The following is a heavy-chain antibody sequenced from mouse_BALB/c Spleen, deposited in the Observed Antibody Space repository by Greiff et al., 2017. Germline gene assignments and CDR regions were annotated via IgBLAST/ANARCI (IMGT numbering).Heavy chain of an antibody. V-gene: IGHV2-9*02. Sequence: VQLQESGPGLVAPSQSLSITCTVSGFSLTSYGVHWVRQPPGKGLEWLGVIWAGGSTNYNSALMSRLSISKDNSKSQVFLKMNSLQTDDTAMYYCARDRGGYGYGTYWGQGTLVTVSA. CDR2: IWAGGST. J-gene: IGHJ3*01. D-gene: IGHD2-2*01. CDR1: GFSLTSYG. CDR3: ARDRGGYGYGTY.